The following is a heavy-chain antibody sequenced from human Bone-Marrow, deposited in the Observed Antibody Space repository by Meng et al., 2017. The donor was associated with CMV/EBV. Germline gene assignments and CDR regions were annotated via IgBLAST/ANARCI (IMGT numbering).Heavy chain of an antibody. CDR3: AKAKSRYSSSWADY. V-gene: IGHV3-23*03. CDR1: GFTFSSYG. J-gene: IGHJ4*02. D-gene: IGHD6-13*01. CDR2: IYSGGSST. Sequence: GESLKISCAASGFTFSSYGMHWVRQAPGKGLEWVSVIYSGGSSTYYADSVKGRFTISRDNSKNTLYLQMNSLRAEDTAVYYCAKAKSRYSSSWADYWGQGTLVTVSS.